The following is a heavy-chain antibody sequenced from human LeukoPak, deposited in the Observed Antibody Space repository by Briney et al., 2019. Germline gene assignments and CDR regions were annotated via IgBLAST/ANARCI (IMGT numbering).Heavy chain of an antibody. Sequence: PSETLSLTCTVSSGSISITSYYWGWIRQSPGKGLEWTGSIYYSGNTYDNPSLKSRVTMSVDTSKNQFSLRLTSVTAADTAVYFCARHRTTHEYFDLWGRGTLVSVSS. CDR3: ARHRTTHEYFDL. D-gene: IGHD2/OR15-2a*01. CDR1: SGSISITSYY. CDR2: IYYSGNT. V-gene: IGHV4-39*01. J-gene: IGHJ2*01.